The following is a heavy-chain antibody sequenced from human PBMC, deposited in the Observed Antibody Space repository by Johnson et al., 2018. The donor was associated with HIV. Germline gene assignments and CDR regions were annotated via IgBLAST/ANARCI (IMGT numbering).Heavy chain of an antibody. D-gene: IGHD2-8*01. Sequence: VQLVESGGGLVQPGRSLRLSCAASGFTFDDYAMHWVRQAPGKGLEWVSGISWNSDNIGYADSVKGRFTISRDNPRNTLYLQMNGLRAEDTAVYYCAKGTNGQSWAFDIWGQGTVVTVSS. CDR2: ISWNSDNI. V-gene: IGHV3-9*01. CDR1: GFTFDDYA. J-gene: IGHJ3*02. CDR3: AKGTNGQSWAFDI.